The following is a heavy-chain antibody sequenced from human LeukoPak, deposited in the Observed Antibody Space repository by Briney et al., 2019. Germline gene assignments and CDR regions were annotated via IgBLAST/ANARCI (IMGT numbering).Heavy chain of an antibody. CDR2: TYYRSKWST. J-gene: IGHJ4*02. V-gene: IGHV6-1*01. CDR3: ARSTGPIDY. CDR1: GDSFSSNSAA. Sequence: SRTLSLTCAISGDSFSSNSAAWNWIRQSPLRGLEWLGRTYYRSKWSTYYAVSVKSRISINRDTSKNQISLQLNSVTPEDTAVYYCARSTGPIDYWGQGTLVTVSS. D-gene: IGHD1-1*01.